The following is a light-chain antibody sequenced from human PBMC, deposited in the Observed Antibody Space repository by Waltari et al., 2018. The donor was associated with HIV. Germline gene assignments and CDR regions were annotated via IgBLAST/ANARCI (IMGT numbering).Light chain of an antibody. CDR2: DVS. CDR1: QRISNY. J-gene: IGKJ3*01. V-gene: IGKV3-11*01. CDR3: QQRSNWPGT. Sequence: EIFLTQSPATLSVSPGERATLSCRASQRISNYVAWYQQRPGLPPRLLIYDVSSRAAGVPDRFSGSGSGTNFTLSISSLEVEDFAFYYCQQRSNWPGTFGPGTRVDLK.